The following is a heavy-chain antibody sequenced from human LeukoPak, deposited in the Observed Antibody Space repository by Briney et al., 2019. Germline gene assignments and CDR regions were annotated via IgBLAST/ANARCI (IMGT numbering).Heavy chain of an antibody. D-gene: IGHD3-22*01. J-gene: IGHJ4*02. CDR2: IYTSGST. CDR3: AREATLGYDSSGYELDY. Sequence: SETLSLTCTVSGGFISTSNYYWSWIRQPAGKGLEWIGRIYTSGSTNYNPSLKSRVTMSVDTSKNQFSLKLSSVTAADTAVYYCAREATLGYDSSGYELDYWGQGTLVTVSS. CDR1: GGFISTSNYY. V-gene: IGHV4-61*02.